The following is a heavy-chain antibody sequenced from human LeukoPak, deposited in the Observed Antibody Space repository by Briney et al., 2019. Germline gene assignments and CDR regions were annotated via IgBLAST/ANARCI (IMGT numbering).Heavy chain of an antibody. CDR1: GGTFSSYA. V-gene: IGHV1-69*04. J-gene: IGHJ4*02. D-gene: IGHD3-10*01. CDR3: ARELRVRGVSYYFDY. CDR2: IIPILGIA. Sequence: GASVKVSCKASGGTFSSYAISWVRQAPGQGLEWMGRIIPILGIANYAQKFQGRVTITADKSTSTAYMELSSLRSEDTAVYYCARELRVRGVSYYFDYWGQGTLVTVSS.